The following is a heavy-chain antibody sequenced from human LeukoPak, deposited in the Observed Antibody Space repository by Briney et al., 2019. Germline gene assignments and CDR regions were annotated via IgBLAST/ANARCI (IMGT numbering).Heavy chain of an antibody. D-gene: IGHD6-13*01. J-gene: IGHJ4*02. CDR1: GFTFSSYW. V-gene: IGHV3-7*01. CDR3: ARGYSSSWYGGYDY. CDR2: IKQDGSEK. Sequence: PGGSLRLSCAASGFTFSSYWMSWVRQAPGKGLEWVANIKQDGSEKYYVDSVKGRFTISRDNAKNSLYLQMNSLRAEDTAVYYCARGYSSSWYGGYDYWGQGTLVTVSS.